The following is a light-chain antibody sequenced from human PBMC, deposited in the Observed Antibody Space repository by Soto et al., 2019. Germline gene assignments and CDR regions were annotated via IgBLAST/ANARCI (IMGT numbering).Light chain of an antibody. CDR1: QGIGST. CDR3: QRYNSWPLS. Sequence: EIVMTQSPATLSVSPRERATLSCRASQGIGSTLDWYQQKPGQTPRLLIYGASTRATGVAARFSGGGSGTEFTLTITSLPSEDFAVCSCQRYNSWPLSFGGGTKVDIK. V-gene: IGKV3-15*01. J-gene: IGKJ4*01. CDR2: GAS.